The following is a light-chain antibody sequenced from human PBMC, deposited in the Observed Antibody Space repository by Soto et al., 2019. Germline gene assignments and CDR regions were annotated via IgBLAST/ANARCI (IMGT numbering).Light chain of an antibody. CDR1: QSVTSSY. CDR2: GAS. Sequence: EIVLTQSPGTLSLSPGERATLSCRASQSVTSSYLAWYQQKPGQAPRLLIYGASTRDTGIPDRFSGGGSGTDFTLTISRLEPEDFAVYYCQEYRSSRTFGQGTKVEIK. J-gene: IGKJ1*01. CDR3: QEYRSSRT. V-gene: IGKV3-20*01.